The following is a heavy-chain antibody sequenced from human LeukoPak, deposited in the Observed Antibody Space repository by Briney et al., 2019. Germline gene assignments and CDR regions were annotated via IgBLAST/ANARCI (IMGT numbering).Heavy chain of an antibody. CDR3: SKDLQPFLYGDYVSWSIDY. CDR1: GFTFSIYA. V-gene: IGHV3-23*01. J-gene: IGHJ4*02. D-gene: IGHD4-17*01. Sequence: GGSLRLSCAASGFTFSIYAMSWVRQAPGEGLEWVSAISGSGGSTYYADSVKGRFTISRDKSKNTLYLQMNSLRAEDTAVYYCSKDLQPFLYGDYVSWSIDYWGQGTLVTVSS. CDR2: ISGSGGST.